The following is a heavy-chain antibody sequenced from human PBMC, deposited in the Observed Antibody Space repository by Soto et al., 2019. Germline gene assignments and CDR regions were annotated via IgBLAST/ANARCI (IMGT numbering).Heavy chain of an antibody. CDR1: GFTFSDYY. J-gene: IGHJ6*02. V-gene: IGHV3-11*06. CDR3: ARVDRRGYSGYEYYYYYGMDV. Sequence: PGGSLRLSCAASGFTFSDYYMSWIRQAPGKGLEWVSYISSSSSYTNYADSVKGRFTISRDNAKNSLYLQMNSLRAEDTAVYYCARVDRRGYSGYEYYYYYGMDVWGQGTTVTVSS. D-gene: IGHD5-12*01. CDR2: ISSSSSYT.